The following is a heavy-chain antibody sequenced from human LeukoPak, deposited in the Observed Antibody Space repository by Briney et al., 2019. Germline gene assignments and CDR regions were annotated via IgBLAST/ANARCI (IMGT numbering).Heavy chain of an antibody. J-gene: IGHJ6*03. CDR2: IYYSGST. V-gene: IGHV4-39*07. Sequence: NPSETLSLTCTVSGGSISSSSYYWGWIRQPPGKGLEWIGSIYYSGSTYYNPSLKSRVTISVDTSKNQFSLKLSSVTAADTAVYYCASGSSLLGASGYYMDVWGKGTTVTVSS. D-gene: IGHD1-26*01. CDR3: ASGSSLLGASGYYMDV. CDR1: GGSISSSSYY.